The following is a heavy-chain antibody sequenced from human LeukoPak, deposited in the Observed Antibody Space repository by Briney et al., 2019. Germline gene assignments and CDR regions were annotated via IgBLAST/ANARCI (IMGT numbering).Heavy chain of an antibody. CDR3: AKEDFYGSGSYLGY. CDR2: ISYDGSNE. Sequence: GGSLRLSCAASGFTFSSYGMHWVRQAPGRGLEWVAVISYDGSNEYYADSVKGRFTISRDNSKNTVYMQMNSLRVEDTAVYYCAKEDFYGSGSYLGYWGQGTPVTVSS. D-gene: IGHD3-10*01. CDR1: GFTFSSYG. V-gene: IGHV3-30*18. J-gene: IGHJ4*02.